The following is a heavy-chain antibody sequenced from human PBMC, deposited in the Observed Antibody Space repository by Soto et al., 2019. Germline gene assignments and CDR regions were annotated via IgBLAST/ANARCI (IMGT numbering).Heavy chain of an antibody. V-gene: IGHV3-9*01. CDR3: VQGRYPTMATPLDH. CDR2: ISWDSSTI. CDR1: GFTFDNCG. D-gene: IGHD2-15*01. J-gene: IGHJ4*02. Sequence: EVQLVESGGGVVQPGRSLRLSCAASGFTFDNCGMHWVRQAPGKGLEWVAGISWDSSTIGYADSVKGRFIISRDDAKNSLYLQMDSMRGEDTALYYWVQGRYPTMATPLDHWGQGTQVIVSS.